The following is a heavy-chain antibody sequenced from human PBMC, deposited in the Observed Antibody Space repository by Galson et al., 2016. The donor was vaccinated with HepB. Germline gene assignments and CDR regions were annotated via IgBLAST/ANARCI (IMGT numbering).Heavy chain of an antibody. CDR1: GFSFTSYS. Sequence: SLRLSCAASGFSFTSYSMNWVRQAPGKGLEWVSFISTTSNYINYATSVTGRFTTSRDNAKNSLYLQMTSLRAEDTAVYYCARENSSGWFWDYYYYGMDVWGQGTTVSVSS. J-gene: IGHJ6*02. CDR2: ISTTSNYI. CDR3: ARENSSGWFWDYYYYGMDV. D-gene: IGHD6-19*01. V-gene: IGHV3-21*04.